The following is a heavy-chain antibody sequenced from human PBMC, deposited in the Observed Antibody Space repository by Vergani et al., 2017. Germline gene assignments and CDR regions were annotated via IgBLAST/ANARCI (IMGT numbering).Heavy chain of an antibody. J-gene: IGHJ4*02. CDR2: IKQDGSEK. V-gene: IGHV3-7*01. CDR3: ARIQLPDY. CDR1: GFTFSSYA. D-gene: IGHD5-18*01. Sequence: EVQLLESGGGLVQPGGSLRLSCAASGFTFSSYAMSWVRQAPGKGLEWVANIKQDGSEKYYVDSVKGRFTISRDNAKNSLYLQMNSLRAEDTAVYYCARIQLPDYWGQGTLVTVSS.